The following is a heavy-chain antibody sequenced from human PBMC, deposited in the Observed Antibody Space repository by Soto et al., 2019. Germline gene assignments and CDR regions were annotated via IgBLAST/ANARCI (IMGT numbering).Heavy chain of an antibody. CDR2: ISGSGDDT. Sequence: QLLESGGGFVQPGGSLRLSCVASGFTFSNFAMAWVRQAPGEGLEWVSAISGSGDDTFYADSMKGRFTISRDNSKDTLYLQNKSLRAEDTAVYYCANPIPKTGTTFGFWGQGTLVTVSS. J-gene: IGHJ4*02. D-gene: IGHD1-1*01. CDR3: ANPIPKTGTTFGF. CDR1: GFTFSNFA. V-gene: IGHV3-23*01.